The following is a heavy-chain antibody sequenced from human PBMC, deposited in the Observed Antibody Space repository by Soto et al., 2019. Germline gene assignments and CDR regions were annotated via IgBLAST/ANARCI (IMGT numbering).Heavy chain of an antibody. Sequence: QVQLVQSGAEVKKPGSSVKVSCKASGGTFSSYAISWVRQAPGQGLEWMGGIIPIFGTANYAQKFQGRVPITADESTSTAYMELSSLRSEDTAVYYCARTRAAAGKREYYYGMDVWGQGTTVTVSS. V-gene: IGHV1-69*01. J-gene: IGHJ6*02. D-gene: IGHD6-13*01. CDR2: IIPIFGTA. CDR1: GGTFSSYA. CDR3: ARTRAAAGKREYYYGMDV.